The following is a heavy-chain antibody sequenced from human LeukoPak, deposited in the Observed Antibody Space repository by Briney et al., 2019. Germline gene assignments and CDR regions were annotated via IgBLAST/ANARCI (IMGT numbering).Heavy chain of an antibody. V-gene: IGHV3-7*01. CDR1: GFTFSSYW. CDR2: IKQDGSEK. Sequence: GGSLRLSCAASGFTFSSYWMSWVRQAPGKGLEWVANIKQDGSEKYYVDSVKGRFTISRDNAKNSLYLQMNSLRAGDTAVYYCARAGDGYNDAFDIWGQGTMVTVSS. CDR3: ARAGDGYNDAFDI. D-gene: IGHD5-24*01. J-gene: IGHJ3*02.